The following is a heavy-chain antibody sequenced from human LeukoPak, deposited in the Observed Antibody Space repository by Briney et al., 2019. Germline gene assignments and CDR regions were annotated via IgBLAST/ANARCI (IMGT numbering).Heavy chain of an antibody. V-gene: IGHV3-21*01. J-gene: IGHJ4*02. CDR2: ISTTSRYI. D-gene: IGHD4-11*01. Sequence: GGSLRLSCAASGFTFSSYSMNWVRQAPGKGLEWVSSISTTSRYIYYADSVKGRFTVSRDNAKNSLSLQMNSLRAEDTAVYYCARGNSDYDHDYWGQGTVITVSS. CDR3: ARGNSDYDHDY. CDR1: GFTFSSYS.